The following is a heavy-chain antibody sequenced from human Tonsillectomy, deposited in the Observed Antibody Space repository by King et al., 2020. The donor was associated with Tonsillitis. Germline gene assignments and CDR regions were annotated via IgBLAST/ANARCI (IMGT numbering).Heavy chain of an antibody. CDR1: GFTVSSNY. J-gene: IGHJ4*02. D-gene: IGHD2-2*01. CDR3: ARALAYCSSTFCPPLYFYY. CDR2: SYSGGST. V-gene: IGHV3-66*01. Sequence: VQLVESGGGLVQPGGSLRLSCAASGFTVSSNYMSWVRQAPGKGLEWVSVSYSGGSTYYADSVKGRFTISRDNSKNTLYLQMNSLRADVTALYYCARALAYCSSTFCPPLYFYYWVQGTLVTVSS.